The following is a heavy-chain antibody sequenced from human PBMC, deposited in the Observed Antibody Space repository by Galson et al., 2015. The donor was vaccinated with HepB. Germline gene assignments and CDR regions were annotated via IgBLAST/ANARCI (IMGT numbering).Heavy chain of an antibody. CDR1: GFTFSSYA. CDR2: ISGSGGST. Sequence: SLRLSCAASGFTFSSYAMSWVRQAPGKGLEWVSAISGSGGSTYYADSVKGRFTISRDNSKNTLYLQMNSLRAEDTAVYYCAKGYRAIDAFDIWGQGTMVTVSS. V-gene: IGHV3-23*01. D-gene: IGHD1-1*01. CDR3: AKGYRAIDAFDI. J-gene: IGHJ3*02.